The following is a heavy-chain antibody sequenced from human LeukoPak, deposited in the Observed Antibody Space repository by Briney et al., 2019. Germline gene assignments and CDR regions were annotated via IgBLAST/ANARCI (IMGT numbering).Heavy chain of an antibody. CDR3: ARGFLEGGSYYHHDY. Sequence: SETLSLTCTVSGGSINSGSSYWGWIRQPPGKGLEWIGSIYHSGSPSYNPSLKSRVTVSLDTFKKQLSSEENSVTAAGPAQYYCARGFLEGGSYYHHDYWGQGALVTVSS. CDR1: GGSINSGSSY. V-gene: IGHV4-39*07. D-gene: IGHD3-3*01. CDR2: IYHSGSP. J-gene: IGHJ4*02.